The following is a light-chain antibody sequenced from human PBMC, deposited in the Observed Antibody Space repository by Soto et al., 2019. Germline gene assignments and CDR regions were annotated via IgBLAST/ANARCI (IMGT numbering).Light chain of an antibody. J-gene: IGLJ2*01. CDR1: SSNIGGNY. V-gene: IGLV1-47*02. CDR2: SND. CDR3: AAWDDSLRDVV. Sequence: QSVLTQPPSASGTPGQRVTISCSGSSSNIGGNYVYWYQQLPGTAPKLLIRSNDQRPSGVPDRFSGSKSGTSASLAISGLRSEDEGDYCCAAWDDSLRDVVFGGGTKLTVL.